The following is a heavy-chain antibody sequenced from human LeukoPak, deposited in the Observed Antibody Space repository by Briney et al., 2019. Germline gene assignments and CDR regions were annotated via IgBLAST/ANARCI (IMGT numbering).Heavy chain of an antibody. D-gene: IGHD3-22*01. V-gene: IGHV3-48*03. Sequence: GGSLRLTCAPFGFTFSSYNMNWVRQAPGKRLEWISYISSGGNTIYYADSVKGQFTISRDNAENSLYLQMNSLRVEDTAVYYCARVDSRSRDYGSSGTRGPYYFDYWGQGTLVTVSS. J-gene: IGHJ4*02. CDR2: ISSGGNTI. CDR3: ARVDSRSRDYGSSGTRGPYYFDY. CDR1: GFTFSSYN.